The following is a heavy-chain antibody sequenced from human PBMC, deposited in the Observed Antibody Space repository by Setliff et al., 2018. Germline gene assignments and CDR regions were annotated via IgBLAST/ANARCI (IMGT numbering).Heavy chain of an antibody. V-gene: IGHV1-69*05. CDR3: AREGVDTRSSTDYRYYMDV. D-gene: IGHD5-18*01. CDR1: GGTFRSYG. J-gene: IGHJ6*03. CDR2: TIPSFGST. Sequence: SVKVSCKASGGTFRSYGISWVRQAPGQGLEWMGGTIPSFGSTNYAQKFQDRVTIITDESTSTAYMELSSLRTEDMAVYYCAREGVDTRSSTDYRYYMDVWGKGTTVTVSS.